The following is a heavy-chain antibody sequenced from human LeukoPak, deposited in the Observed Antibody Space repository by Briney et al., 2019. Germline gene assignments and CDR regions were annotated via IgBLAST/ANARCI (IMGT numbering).Heavy chain of an antibody. CDR1: GYSFTSYW. J-gene: IGHJ5*02. Sequence: GESLKISCKGSGYSFTSYWIGCVRQMPGKGLEWMGIIYPGDSDTRYSPSFQGQVTISADKSISTAYLQWSSLKASDTAMYYCARRLGVAAAGPNWFDPWGQGTLVTVSS. CDR3: ARRLGVAAAGPNWFDP. D-gene: IGHD6-13*01. CDR2: IYPGDSDT. V-gene: IGHV5-51*01.